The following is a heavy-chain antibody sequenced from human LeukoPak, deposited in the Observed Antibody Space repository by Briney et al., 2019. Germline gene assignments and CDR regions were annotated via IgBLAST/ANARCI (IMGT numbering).Heavy chain of an antibody. CDR3: ARGGYSSSWYPNYDAFDI. V-gene: IGHV1-8*01. J-gene: IGHJ3*02. CDR2: MNPNSGNT. D-gene: IGHD6-13*01. CDR1: GYTFTSYD. Sequence: GASVKVSCKASGYTFTSYDINWVQQATGQGLEWMGWMNPNSGNTGYAQKFQGRVTMTRNTSISTAYMELSSLRSEDTAVYYCARGGYSSSWYPNYDAFDIWGQGTMVTVSS.